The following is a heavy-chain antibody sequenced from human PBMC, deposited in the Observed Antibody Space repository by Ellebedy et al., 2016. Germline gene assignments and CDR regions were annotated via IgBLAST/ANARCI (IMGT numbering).Heavy chain of an antibody. CDR1: GYTLTELS. CDR2: FDPEDGET. CDR3: ATDSPDYYDSSGYYDY. Sequence: ASVKVSCKVSGYTLTELSMHWVRQAPGKGLEWMGGFDPEDGETIYAQKFQGRVTMTEGTSTDTAYMELSSLRSEDTAVYYCATDSPDYYDSSGYYDYWGQGTLVTVSS. J-gene: IGHJ4*02. V-gene: IGHV1-24*01. D-gene: IGHD3-22*01.